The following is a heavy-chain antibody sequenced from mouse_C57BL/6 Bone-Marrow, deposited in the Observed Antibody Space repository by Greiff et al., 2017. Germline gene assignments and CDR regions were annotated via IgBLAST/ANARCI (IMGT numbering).Heavy chain of an antibody. V-gene: IGHV7-1*01. CDR3: ARDGNGNPAYFEV. CDR1: GFTFSDFY. Sequence: EVMLVESGGGLVQSGRSLRLSCATSGFTFSDFYMEWVRQAPGKGLEWIAASRNKANDYTTEYSASVKGRFIVSRDTSQSILYLQMNALRAEYTDIAYCARDGNGNPAYFEVWGTGTTVTVSS. CDR2: SRNKANDYTT. D-gene: IGHD2-1*01. J-gene: IGHJ1*03.